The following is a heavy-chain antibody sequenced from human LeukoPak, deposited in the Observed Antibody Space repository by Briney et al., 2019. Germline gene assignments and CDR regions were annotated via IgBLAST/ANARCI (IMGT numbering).Heavy chain of an antibody. V-gene: IGHV3-21*01. D-gene: IGHD6-19*01. J-gene: IGHJ3*02. CDR3: AVGAVADEGAFDI. CDR1: GFTFSSYS. CDR2: ISSSSSYI. Sequence: PGGSLRLSCAASGFTFSSYSMNWVRQAPGKGLEWVSSISSSSSYIYYADSVKGRFTISRDNAKNSLYLQMNSLRAEDTAVYYCAVGAVADEGAFDIWGQGTMVAVSS.